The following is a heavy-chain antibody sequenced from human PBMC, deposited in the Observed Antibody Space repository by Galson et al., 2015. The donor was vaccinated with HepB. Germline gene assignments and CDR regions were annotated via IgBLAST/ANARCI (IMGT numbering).Heavy chain of an antibody. V-gene: IGHV3-30*08. CDR2: ISYDGSNK. J-gene: IGHJ4*02. CDR3: ARTIRGHFDY. D-gene: IGHD4-17*01. CDR1: AFNYHISA. Sequence: AFNYHISALGCALQAQRKGLGAVAVISYDGSNKYYADSVKGRFTISRDNSKNTLYLQMNSLRAEDTAVYYCARTIRGHFDYWGQGTLVTVSS.